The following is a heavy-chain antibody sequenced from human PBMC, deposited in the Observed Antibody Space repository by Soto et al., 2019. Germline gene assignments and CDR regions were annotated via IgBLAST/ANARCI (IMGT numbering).Heavy chain of an antibody. Sequence: PGGSLRLSCAASGFTFDDYTMHWVRQAPGKGLEWVSLISWDGGSTYYADSVKGRFTISRDNSKNPLYLQMNSLRTEDTALYYCAKDSSPRIAAAGTGFDYWGQGTLVTVSS. D-gene: IGHD6-13*01. CDR3: AKDSSPRIAAAGTGFDY. CDR1: GFTFDDYT. J-gene: IGHJ4*02. CDR2: ISWDGGST. V-gene: IGHV3-43*01.